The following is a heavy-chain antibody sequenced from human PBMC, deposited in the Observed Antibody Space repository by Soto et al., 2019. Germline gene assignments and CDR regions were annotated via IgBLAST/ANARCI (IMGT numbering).Heavy chain of an antibody. Sequence: SETLSLTCTVSGGSISSYYWSWIRQPPGKGLEWIGYIYYSGSTNYNPSLKSRVTISVDTSKNQFSLKLSSVTAADTAVYYCARRGLEYDFWSGYSTYYYYMDVWGKGTTVTSP. CDR2: IYYSGST. CDR1: GGSISSYY. J-gene: IGHJ6*03. D-gene: IGHD3-3*01. CDR3: ARRGLEYDFWSGYSTYYYYMDV. V-gene: IGHV4-59*08.